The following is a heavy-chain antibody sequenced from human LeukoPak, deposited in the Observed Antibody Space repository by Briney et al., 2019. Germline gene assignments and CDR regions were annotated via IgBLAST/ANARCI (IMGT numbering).Heavy chain of an antibody. V-gene: IGHV3-30*04. Sequence: GGSLRLSCAASGFTFSSYAMHWVRQAPGKGLEWVAVISYDGSNKYYADSVKGRFTISRDNSKNTLYLQMNSLRAEDTAVYYCALDFDWLIHWGQGTLVTVSS. J-gene: IGHJ4*02. D-gene: IGHD3-9*01. CDR3: ALDFDWLIH. CDR1: GFTFSSYA. CDR2: ISYDGSNK.